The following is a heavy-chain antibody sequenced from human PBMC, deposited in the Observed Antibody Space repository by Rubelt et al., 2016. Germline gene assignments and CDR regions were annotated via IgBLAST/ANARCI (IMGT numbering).Heavy chain of an antibody. Sequence: QVQLQESGPGLVKPSETLSLTCTVSGGSVSSYYWSWIRRSPGKGLEWIGFLYDKGSTSYNPYLKSRVTINVDASQNHFSRKRSSVTAAETAVYYCARDGTEFGDYVEIQVGDSWGQGTLVTVSS. V-gene: IGHV4-59*02. CDR1: GGSVSSYY. CDR3: ARDGTEFGDYVEIQVGDS. CDR2: LYDKGST. J-gene: IGHJ4*02. D-gene: IGHD4-17*01.